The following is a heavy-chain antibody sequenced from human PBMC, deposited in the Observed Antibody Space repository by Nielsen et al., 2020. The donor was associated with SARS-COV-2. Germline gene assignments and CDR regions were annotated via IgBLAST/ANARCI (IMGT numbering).Heavy chain of an antibody. Sequence: ASVKVSCKASGYTFTSYGISWVRQAPGQGLEWMGWISAYNGNTNYAQKLQGRVTMTTDTSTSTAYMELRSLRSDDTAVYYCARDTYYDFWGGYYWGVDYYYGMDVWGQGTTVTVSS. J-gene: IGHJ6*02. CDR2: ISAYNGNT. CDR1: GYTFTSYG. CDR3: ARDTYYDFWGGYYWGVDYYYGMDV. D-gene: IGHD3-3*01. V-gene: IGHV1-18*01.